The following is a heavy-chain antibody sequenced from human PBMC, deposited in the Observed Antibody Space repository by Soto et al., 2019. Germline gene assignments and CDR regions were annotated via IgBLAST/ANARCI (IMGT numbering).Heavy chain of an antibody. D-gene: IGHD3-10*01. CDR1: GFTFDDYA. CDR2: ISWNTYII. V-gene: IGHV3-9*01. Sequence: EAQLVESGGGLVQPGRALRLSCAAYGFTFDDYAMHWVRQAPGKGLEWVSGISWNTYIIDYADSVNGRFTISRDNAENSLYLQMTSLRNEDTALYYCAKDRVRGRFGESSFDVWGQGAMVTVSS. CDR3: AKDRVRGRFGESSFDV. J-gene: IGHJ3*01.